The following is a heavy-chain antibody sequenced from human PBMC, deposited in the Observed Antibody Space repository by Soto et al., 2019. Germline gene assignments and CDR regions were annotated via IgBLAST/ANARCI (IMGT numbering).Heavy chain of an antibody. J-gene: IGHJ6*03. CDR3: ARGLHDYGDYVELYYYYMDV. V-gene: IGHV1-8*01. CDR2: MNPNSGNT. Sequence: ASVKVSCKASGYTFTSYDINWVRQATGQGLEWMGWMNPNSGNTGYAQKFQGRVTMTRNTSISTAYMELSSLRSEDTAVYYCARGLHDYGDYVELYYYYMDVWGKGTTVTVSS. D-gene: IGHD4-17*01. CDR1: GYTFTSYD.